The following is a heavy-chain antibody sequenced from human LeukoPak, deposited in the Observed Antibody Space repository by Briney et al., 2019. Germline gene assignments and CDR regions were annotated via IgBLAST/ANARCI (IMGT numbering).Heavy chain of an antibody. Sequence: GASVKVSCKASGYTFTSYAMHWVRLAPGQRLEWMGWINAGNGNTKYSQKFQGRVAITRDTSASTAYMELSSLRSEDTAVYYCARDSGGWPRYYYYYYGMDVWGQGTTVTVSS. CDR3: ARDSGGWPRYYYYYYGMDV. J-gene: IGHJ6*02. V-gene: IGHV1-3*01. CDR2: INAGNGNT. D-gene: IGHD3-10*01. CDR1: GYTFTSYA.